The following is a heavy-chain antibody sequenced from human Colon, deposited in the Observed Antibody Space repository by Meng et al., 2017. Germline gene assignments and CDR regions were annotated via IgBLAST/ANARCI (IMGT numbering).Heavy chain of an antibody. D-gene: IGHD5-12*01. CDR1: NFSITSGYY. Sequence: SETLSLTCIVSNFSITSGYYWGWIRQPPGKGLEWIGSIYHLGIPYYNPSLKSRVTLSIDTSENHFSLKLSSVTVADTAVSYCARVASGYPGVYWGRGTLVTVSS. CDR3: ARVASGYPGVY. V-gene: IGHV4-38-2*02. CDR2: IYHLGIP. J-gene: IGHJ4*02.